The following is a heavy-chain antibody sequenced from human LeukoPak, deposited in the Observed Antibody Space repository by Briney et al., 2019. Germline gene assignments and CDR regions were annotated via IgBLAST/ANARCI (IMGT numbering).Heavy chain of an antibody. CDR1: GFTFSSYG. Sequence: GGSLRLSCAASGFTFSSYGMHWVRQAPGKGLEWVAVISYDGSNKYYADSVKGRFTISRDNSKNTLYLQMNSLRAEDTAVYYCAKVGLELRSNWFDPWGQGTLVTVSS. CDR2: ISYDGSNK. D-gene: IGHD1-7*01. CDR3: AKVGLELRSNWFDP. J-gene: IGHJ5*02. V-gene: IGHV3-30*18.